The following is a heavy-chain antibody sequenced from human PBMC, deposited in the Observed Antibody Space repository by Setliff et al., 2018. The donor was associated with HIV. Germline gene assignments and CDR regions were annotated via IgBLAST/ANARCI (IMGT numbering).Heavy chain of an antibody. CDR3: ASRASHGAFDM. CDR1: GFTFSDHY. V-gene: IGHV3-72*01. J-gene: IGHJ3*02. Sequence: GGSLRLSCAASGFTFSDHYMDWVRQAPGKGLEWVGRIRTKANSYTTEYAASVKGRFTISRDNAKNSLYLQMNSLRAEDTALYYCASRASHGAFDMWGQGTMVTVSS. CDR2: IRTKANSYTT.